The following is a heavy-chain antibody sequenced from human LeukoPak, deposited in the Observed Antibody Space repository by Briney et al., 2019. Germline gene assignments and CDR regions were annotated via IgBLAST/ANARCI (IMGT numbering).Heavy chain of an antibody. D-gene: IGHD5-12*01. CDR3: ARSTGYSGYGVNLDY. CDR1: GGTFSSYA. CDR2: IIPIFGTA. V-gene: IGHV1-69*05. Sequence: SVKVSCKASGGTFSSYAISWVRQAPGPGLEWMGGIIPIFGTANYAQKFQGRVTITTDESTSTAYMELSSLRSEDTAVYYCARSTGYSGYGVNLDYWGQGTLVTVSS. J-gene: IGHJ4*02.